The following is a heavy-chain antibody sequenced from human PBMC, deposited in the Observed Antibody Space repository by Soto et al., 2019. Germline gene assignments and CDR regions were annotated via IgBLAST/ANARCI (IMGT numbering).Heavy chain of an antibody. CDR3: ARHEGGASAALTS. V-gene: IGHV4-59*08. J-gene: IGHJ5*02. CDR1: GGSISSYY. Sequence: QVQLQESGPGLVKASETLSLTCTVSGGSISSYYWSWIRQPPGKGLEWIGFIYYSGRTNYNPPLKSRVTISVDTSKNQFSVKLSSVTAADTAVYYCARHEGGASAALTSWGQGTLVTVSS. D-gene: IGHD2-2*01. CDR2: IYYSGRT.